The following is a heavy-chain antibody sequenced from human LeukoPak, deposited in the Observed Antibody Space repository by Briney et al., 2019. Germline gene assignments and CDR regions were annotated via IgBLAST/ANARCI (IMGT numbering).Heavy chain of an antibody. CDR3: ASTSYYYDSSGYYGIDY. Sequence: GASVKVSCKASGYTFTSYYMHWVRQAPGQGLEWMGIINPSGGSTSYAQKFQGRVTMTRDTSTSTVYMELSSLRSEDTAVYYCASTSYYYDSSGYYGIDYWGQGTLVTVSS. J-gene: IGHJ4*02. CDR2: INPSGGST. V-gene: IGHV1-46*01. D-gene: IGHD3-22*01. CDR1: GYTFTSYY.